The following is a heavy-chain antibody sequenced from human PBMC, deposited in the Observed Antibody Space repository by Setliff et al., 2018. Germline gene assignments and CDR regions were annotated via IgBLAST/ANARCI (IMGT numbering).Heavy chain of an antibody. Sequence: SVKVSCKASGGTFSSYAISWVRQAPGQGFEWMGGIIPVFGTADYAQKFQGRVTITADESTTTFYMEVSSLRSDDTAVYYCAGEFYNFWSGFMDVWGQGTTVTVSS. D-gene: IGHD3-3*01. J-gene: IGHJ6*02. CDR2: IIPVFGTA. CDR1: GGTFSSYA. V-gene: IGHV1-69*13. CDR3: AGEFYNFWSGFMDV.